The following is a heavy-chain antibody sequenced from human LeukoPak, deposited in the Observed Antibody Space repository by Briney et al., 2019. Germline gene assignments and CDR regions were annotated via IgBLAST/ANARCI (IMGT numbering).Heavy chain of an antibody. CDR2: ISPSGSST. CDR1: GFSFSFYS. V-gene: IGHV3-21*01. CDR3: VRDFLGESGAGGC. J-gene: IGHJ4*02. D-gene: IGHD3-10*01. Sequence: PGGSLRLSCAASGFSFSFYSMNWVRQAPGKGPEWVSSISPSGSSTYNADSLRGRFTISRDNAKDSVFLQMNSLRGEDTAVYYCVRDFLGESGAGGCWGQGTLVTVSS.